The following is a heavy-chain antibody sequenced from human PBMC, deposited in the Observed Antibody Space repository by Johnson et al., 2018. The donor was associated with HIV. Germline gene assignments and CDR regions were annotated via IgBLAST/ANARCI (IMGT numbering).Heavy chain of an antibody. V-gene: IGHV3-74*01. CDR1: GFSFRNYW. Sequence: VQLVESGGGLVQPGGSLRLSCAVSGFSFRNYWMEWVRQAPGKGLVWVSRIKSDGTSTTYADSVRGRFTITRDNANNTLDLEMKSLRAYDTAVYYCVRDDYAFHIWGQGTMVTVSS. CDR2: IKSDGTST. D-gene: IGHD2-21*02. CDR3: VRDDYAFHI. J-gene: IGHJ3*02.